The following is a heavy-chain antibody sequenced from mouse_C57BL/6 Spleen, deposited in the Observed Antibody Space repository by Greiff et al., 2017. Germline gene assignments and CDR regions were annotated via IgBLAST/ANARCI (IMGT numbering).Heavy chain of an antibody. D-gene: IGHD1-1*01. J-gene: IGHJ4*01. V-gene: IGHV1-39*01. CDR3: ARGVVDHAMDY. CDR1: GYSFTDYN. CDR2: MNPNYSTT. Sequence: EVQRVESGPELVKPGASVKISCKASGYSFTDYNLNWVKQSNGKSLEWIGVMNPNYSTTSYNQTFKGKATLTVEQSSSTAYMQLNSLTSEDSAVYYGARGVVDHAMDYWGQGTSVTVSA.